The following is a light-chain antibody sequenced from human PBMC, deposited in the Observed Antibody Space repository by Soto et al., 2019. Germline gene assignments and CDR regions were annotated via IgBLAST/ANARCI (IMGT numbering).Light chain of an antibody. J-gene: IGKJ2*01. CDR1: QSVSSSY. V-gene: IGKV3-20*01. CDR2: GAS. CDR3: QQYGSSGYT. Sequence: EIVLTQSPGTLSLSPGERATLSCRASQSVSSSYLAWYQQKPGQAPRLLIYGASSRATGIPDRFSGSGSGTGFTLTISRLEPEDFAVYYCQQYGSSGYTFGQGTKLEIK.